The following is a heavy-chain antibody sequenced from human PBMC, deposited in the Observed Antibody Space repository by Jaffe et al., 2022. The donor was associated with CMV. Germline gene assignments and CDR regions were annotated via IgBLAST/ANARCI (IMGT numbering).Heavy chain of an antibody. CDR1: GGSISSSNW. J-gene: IGHJ4*02. Sequence: QVQLQESGPGLVKPSGTLSLTCAVSGGSISSSNWWSWVRQPPGKGLEWIGEIYHSGSTNYNPSLKSRVTISVDKSKNQFSLKLSSVTAADTAVYYCARGRRLDYYGSGSYYRLAQEFDYWGQGTLVTVSS. D-gene: IGHD3-10*01. CDR3: ARGRRLDYYGSGSYYRLAQEFDY. V-gene: IGHV4-4*02. CDR2: IYHSGST.